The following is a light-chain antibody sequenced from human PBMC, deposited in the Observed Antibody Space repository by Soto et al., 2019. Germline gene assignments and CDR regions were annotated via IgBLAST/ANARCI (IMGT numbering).Light chain of an antibody. CDR2: EVS. V-gene: IGLV2-14*01. J-gene: IGLJ1*01. Sequence: QSVLTQPASVSGSPGQSITISCTGTSGDVGSYNHVSWYQQHPGKAPKLMIYEVSDRPSGVSNRFSGSKSGNTASLTISGLQAEDETDYYCFSYTSSGTYVFGTGTKVTVL. CDR1: SGDVGSYNH. CDR3: FSYTSSGTYV.